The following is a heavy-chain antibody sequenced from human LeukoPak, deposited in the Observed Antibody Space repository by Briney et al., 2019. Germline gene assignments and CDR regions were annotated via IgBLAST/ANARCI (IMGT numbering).Heavy chain of an antibody. V-gene: IGHV3-23*01. CDR1: GFTFSTYA. D-gene: IGHD2-2*01. Sequence: GGSLRLSCAASGFTFSTYAMTWVRQAPGKGLEWVSAIGGGDGTTYYTNSVKGRFTISRDNSKNTLYLQMNSLRAEDTAVYYCAKAPPYCSSTSCSDFDYWGQGTLVTVSS. J-gene: IGHJ4*02. CDR3: AKAPPYCSSTSCSDFDY. CDR2: IGGGDGTT.